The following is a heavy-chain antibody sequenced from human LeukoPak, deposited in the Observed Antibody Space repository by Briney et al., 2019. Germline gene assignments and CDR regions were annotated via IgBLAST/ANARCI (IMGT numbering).Heavy chain of an antibody. CDR1: GYTFTGYY. D-gene: IGHD4-17*01. J-gene: IGHJ6*02. CDR2: INPNSGGT. V-gene: IGHV1-2*02. Sequence: ASVKVSCKPSGYTFTGYYIHWVRQAPGQGLEWMGWINPNSGGTNYAQKFQGRVTVTRDTSISTAYMELSRLRSDDTAVYYCAGEGMTTVTAFSYYGIDVWGQGTTVTVSS. CDR3: AGEGMTTVTAFSYYGIDV.